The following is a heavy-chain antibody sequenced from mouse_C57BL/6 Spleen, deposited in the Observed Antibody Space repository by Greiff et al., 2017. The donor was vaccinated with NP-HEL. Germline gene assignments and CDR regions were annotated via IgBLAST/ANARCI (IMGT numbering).Heavy chain of an antibody. CDR2: IYPGDGDT. J-gene: IGHJ1*03. CDR1: GYAFSSYW. V-gene: IGHV1-80*01. Sequence: QVQLKESGAELVKPGASVKISCKASGYAFSSYWMNWVKQRPGKGLEWIGQIYPGDGDTNYNGKFKGKATLTADKSSSTAYMQLSSLTSEDSAVYFCARLVPGYFDVWGTGTTVTVSS. D-gene: IGHD2-2*01. CDR3: ARLVPGYFDV.